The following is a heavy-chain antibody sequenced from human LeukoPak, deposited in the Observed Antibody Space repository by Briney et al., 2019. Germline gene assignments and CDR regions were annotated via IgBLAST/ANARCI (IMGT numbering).Heavy chain of an antibody. D-gene: IGHD3-10*01. CDR3: ARGITMVRGVLVYYYYYYMDV. CDR1: GGSFSGYY. J-gene: IGHJ6*03. Sequence: SETLSLTCAVYGGSFSGYYWSWIRQPPGKGLEWIGEINHSGSTNYNPSLKSRVTISVDTSKNQFSLKLSSVTAADTAVYYCARGITMVRGVLVYYYYYYMDVWGKGCTVTVSS. V-gene: IGHV4-34*01. CDR2: INHSGST.